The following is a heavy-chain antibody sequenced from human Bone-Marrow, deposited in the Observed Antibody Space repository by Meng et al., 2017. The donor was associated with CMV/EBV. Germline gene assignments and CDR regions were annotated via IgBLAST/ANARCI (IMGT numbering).Heavy chain of an antibody. CDR1: GDSVSSNSAA. Sequence: SCAISGDSVSSNSAAWNWIRQSPSRGLEWLGRTYYRSKWYNDYAVSVKSRITINPDTSKNQFSLQLNSVTPEDTAVYYCARFYSGYLELVGYFDYWGQGTLVTVSS. J-gene: IGHJ4*02. CDR3: ARFYSGYLELVGYFDY. CDR2: TYYRSKWYN. D-gene: IGHD2-15*01. V-gene: IGHV6-1*01.